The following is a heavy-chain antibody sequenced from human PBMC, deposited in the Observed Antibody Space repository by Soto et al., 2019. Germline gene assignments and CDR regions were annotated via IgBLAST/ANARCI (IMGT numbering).Heavy chain of an antibody. V-gene: IGHV1-18*01. Sequence: QVHLVQSGAEVQKPGASVKVSCKAFGYTFTTFAISWVRQAPGQGLEWMGWIGTSNTNTKYAPEFQGRVSVTTDTSTSTAYMELRTLRSDDTAIYYCARDSGGRFDYWGQGTLVTVSS. CDR1: GYTFTTFA. J-gene: IGHJ4*02. CDR3: ARDSGGRFDY. CDR2: IGTSNTNT. D-gene: IGHD2-15*01.